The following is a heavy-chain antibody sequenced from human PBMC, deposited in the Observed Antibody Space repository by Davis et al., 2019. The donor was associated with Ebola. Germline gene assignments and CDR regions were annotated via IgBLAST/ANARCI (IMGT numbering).Heavy chain of an antibody. V-gene: IGHV1-2*02. D-gene: IGHD2-21*01. CDR1: GYTFIGYY. CDR2: INPSNGGT. J-gene: IGHJ1*01. CDR3: ARDYCGSDCDSGGNFQY. Sequence: ASVKVSCKASGYTFIGYYMHWVRQAPGQGLEWVGWINPSNGGTNFAQKFQGRVTMTTDTSINTAYMELNTLRSDDTAGYYCARDYCGSDCDSGGNFQYWGQGTLVTVSS.